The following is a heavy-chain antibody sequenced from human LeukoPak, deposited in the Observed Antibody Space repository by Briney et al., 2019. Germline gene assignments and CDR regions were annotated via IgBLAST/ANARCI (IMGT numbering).Heavy chain of an antibody. D-gene: IGHD1-26*01. CDR2: INPSGGST. V-gene: IGHV1-46*01. CDR1: GYTFTSYY. CDR3: ARDDPSYRTGRYFDY. Sequence: RASVKVSCKASGYTFTSYYMHWVRQAPGQGLEWMGIINPSGGSTSYAQKFQGRVTMTRDMSTSTVYMELSSLRSEDTAAYYCARDDPSYRTGRYFDYWGQGTLVTVSP. J-gene: IGHJ4*02.